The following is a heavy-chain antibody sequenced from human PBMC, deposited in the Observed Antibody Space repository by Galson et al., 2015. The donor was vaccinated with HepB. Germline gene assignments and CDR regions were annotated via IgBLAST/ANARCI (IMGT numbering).Heavy chain of an antibody. J-gene: IGHJ4*02. Sequence: ETLSLTCTVSGGSISSSSYYWGWIRQPPGKGLEWIGSIYTSGSTNYNPSLKSRVTMSVDTSKNQFSLKLSSVTAADTAVYYCASRDLAAAGTLFDYWGQGTLVTVSS. CDR3: ASRDLAAAGTLFDY. V-gene: IGHV4-39*07. CDR2: IYTSGST. D-gene: IGHD6-13*01. CDR1: GGSISSSSYY.